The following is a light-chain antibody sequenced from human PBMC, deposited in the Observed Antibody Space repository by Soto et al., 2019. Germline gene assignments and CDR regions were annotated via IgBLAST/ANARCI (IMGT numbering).Light chain of an antibody. CDR3: TSYTSSSHYV. V-gene: IGLV2-14*01. CDR2: XXX. J-gene: IGLJ1*01. Sequence: QSVLTQPASVSGSPGQSITISCTGTSSDVGGYNFVSWYQQHPGKAPKLIXXXXXNRPSGVSNRFSGSKSGNTASLTISGLQTDDEADYYCTSYTSSSHYVFGTGTKVTVL. CDR1: SSDVGGYNF.